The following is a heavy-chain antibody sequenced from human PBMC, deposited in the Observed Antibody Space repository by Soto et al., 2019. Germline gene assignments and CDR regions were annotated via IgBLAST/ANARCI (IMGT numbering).Heavy chain of an antibody. CDR1: GFTFSSYA. J-gene: IGHJ5*02. V-gene: IGHV3-23*01. D-gene: IGHD3-9*01. CDR3: AKGDILTGYVNWFDP. Sequence: GGSLRLSCAASGFTFSSYAMSWVRQAPGKGLEWVSAISGSGGSTYYADSVKGRFTISTDNSKNTLYLQMNSLRAEDTAVYYCAKGDILTGYVNWFDPWGQGTLVTVSS. CDR2: ISGSGGST.